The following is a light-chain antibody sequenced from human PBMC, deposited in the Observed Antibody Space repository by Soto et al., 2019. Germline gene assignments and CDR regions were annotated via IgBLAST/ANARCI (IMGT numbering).Light chain of an antibody. Sequence: EIVLTQSPGILSLSPGERATLSCRASQSVSNDFLAWYQQKPGQAPRLLIYGASTRVTDFPALFSGTGSEADFSLTISRLEPEDFAVYYRQQYGSSPPRAVGQGTKVDTK. V-gene: IGKV3-20*01. J-gene: IGKJ1*01. CDR2: GAS. CDR3: QQYGSSPPRA. CDR1: QSVSNDF.